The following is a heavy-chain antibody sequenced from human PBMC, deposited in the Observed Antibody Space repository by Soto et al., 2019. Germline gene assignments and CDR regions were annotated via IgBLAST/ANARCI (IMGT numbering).Heavy chain of an antibody. V-gene: IGHV5-51*01. J-gene: IGHJ4*02. CDR2: IYPGDSDT. CDR3: ARLSDYDFWSAIGGFDY. Sequence: GESLKISCKGSGYSFTSYWIGWVRQMPGKGLEWMGIIYPGDSDTRYSPSFQGQVTISADKSMSTAYLQWSSLKASDTAMYYCARLSDYDFWSAIGGFDYWGQGTLVTVSS. D-gene: IGHD3-3*01. CDR1: GYSFTSYW.